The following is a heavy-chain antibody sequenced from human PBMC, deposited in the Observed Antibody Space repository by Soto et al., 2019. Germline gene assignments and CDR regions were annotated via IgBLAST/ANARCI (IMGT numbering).Heavy chain of an antibody. V-gene: IGHV3-23*01. CDR2: ISGSGRST. CDR3: AKHTLFSDSWYEDY. J-gene: IGHJ4*02. Sequence: EVQLLESGGGLMQPGGSPRLSCAASGFSFSSCAMSWVRQAPGKGLEWVSVISGSGRSTDYADSVKGRFTMSRDNSKNMVFLQMNSLSAEDTAVYYCAKHTLFSDSWYEDYWGQGTLVTVSS. CDR1: GFSFSSCA. D-gene: IGHD6-13*01.